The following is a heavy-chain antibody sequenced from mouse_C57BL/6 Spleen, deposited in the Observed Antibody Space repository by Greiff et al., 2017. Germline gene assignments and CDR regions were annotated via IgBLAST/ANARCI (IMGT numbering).Heavy chain of an antibody. Sequence: EVQLQQSGPELVKPGASVKIPCKASGYTFTDYNMDWVKQSHGKSLEWIGDINPNNGGTIYNQKFKGKATLTVDKSSSTAYMALRSLTSEDTAVYYCAREGYYGSSSSSYWYFDVWGTGTTVTVSS. CDR1: GYTFTDYN. CDR3: AREGYYGSSSSSYWYFDV. CDR2: INPNNGGT. V-gene: IGHV1-18*01. J-gene: IGHJ1*03. D-gene: IGHD1-1*01.